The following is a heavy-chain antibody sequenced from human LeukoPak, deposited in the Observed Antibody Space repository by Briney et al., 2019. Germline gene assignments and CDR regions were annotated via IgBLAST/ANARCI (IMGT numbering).Heavy chain of an antibody. CDR3: ARRNDFHI. J-gene: IGHJ3*02. Sequence: KPSETLSLTFTGSGXFIKGYHWSWIRQPPGQGLEWIGYIYSNEATEYKPSLKSRVTISADTSKNQFSLKLTSVSAADTAIYYCARRNDFHIWGQGTMVTVSS. CDR2: IYSNEAT. V-gene: IGHV4-4*08. CDR1: GXFIKGYH.